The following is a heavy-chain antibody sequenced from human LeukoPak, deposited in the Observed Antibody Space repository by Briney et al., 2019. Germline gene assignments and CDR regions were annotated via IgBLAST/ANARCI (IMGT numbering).Heavy chain of an antibody. V-gene: IGHV4-59*08. Sequence: SETLSLTWTVSGGTISSYYWSWIRQPPGKGLEWIGYIYYSGSTNYKPSLKSRVTISVDTSKNQFSLKLSSATAADTAVYYCATTGYSYGYGMDVWGQGTTVTVSS. D-gene: IGHD5-18*01. J-gene: IGHJ6*02. CDR3: ATTGYSYGYGMDV. CDR2: IYYSGST. CDR1: GGTISSYY.